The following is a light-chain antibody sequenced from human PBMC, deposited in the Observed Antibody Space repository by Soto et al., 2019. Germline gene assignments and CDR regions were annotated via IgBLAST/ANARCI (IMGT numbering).Light chain of an antibody. Sequence: QTVVTQEPSFSVSPGGTVTLTCGLSSGSVSTSYYPSWYQQPPGKAPRTLIYSTSRRSSGVPDRFSGSILGNKAALIITGAQADDESDYYCVLYMGSGISVFGGGTKLTVL. V-gene: IGLV8-61*01. J-gene: IGLJ2*01. CDR1: SGSVSTSYY. CDR2: STS. CDR3: VLYMGSGISV.